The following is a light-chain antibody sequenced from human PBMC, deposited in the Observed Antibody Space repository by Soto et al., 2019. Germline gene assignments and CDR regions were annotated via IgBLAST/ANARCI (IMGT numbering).Light chain of an antibody. J-gene: IGLJ1*01. CDR1: SSNIGAGYD. Sequence: QSVLTQPPSVSGAPWQRVTISCTGSSSNIGAGYDVHWYQQLPGTAPKLLIYGNSNRPSGVPDRFSGSKSGTSASLAITGLQAEDEADYYCQSYDSSPPFYVFGTGTKVTVL. CDR3: QSYDSSPPFYV. CDR2: GNS. V-gene: IGLV1-40*01.